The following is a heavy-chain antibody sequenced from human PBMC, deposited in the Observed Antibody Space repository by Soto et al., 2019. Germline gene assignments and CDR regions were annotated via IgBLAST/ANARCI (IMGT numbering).Heavy chain of an antibody. CDR2: IYHSGST. CDR1: SGSISSSNW. CDR3: AILDGDYEARAEYYFYYMDV. Sequence: SETLSLTCAVSSGSISSSNWWSWVRQPPGKGLEWIGEIYHSGSTNYNPSLKSRVTISVDKSKNQFSLKLSSVTAADTAVYYCAILDGDYEARAEYYFYYMDVWGKGTPVTVSS. J-gene: IGHJ6*03. D-gene: IGHD4-17*01. V-gene: IGHV4-4*02.